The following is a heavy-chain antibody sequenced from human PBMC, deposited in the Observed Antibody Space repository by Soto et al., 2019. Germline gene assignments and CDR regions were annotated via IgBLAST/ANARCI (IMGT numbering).Heavy chain of an antibody. V-gene: IGHV3-30*18. CDR3: AKDEGGGSGGS. J-gene: IGHJ4*02. CDR1: GFTFSSYG. Sequence: QVQLVESGGGVVQPGRSLRLSCAASGFTFSSYGMHWVRQAPGKGLEWVAVISYDGSNKYYADSVKGRFTISRDNSKNTLYLQMNSLRAEDTAVYYCAKDEGGGSGGSWGQGTLVTVSS. D-gene: IGHD2-15*01. CDR2: ISYDGSNK.